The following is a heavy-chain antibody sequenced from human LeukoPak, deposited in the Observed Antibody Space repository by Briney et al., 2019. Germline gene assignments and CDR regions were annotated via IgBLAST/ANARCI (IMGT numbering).Heavy chain of an antibody. CDR2: ITSSSSSM. V-gene: IGHV3-21*01. J-gene: IGHJ4*02. Sequence: GGSLRLSCVASGFAFSIYTMSWVRQAPGKGLEWVSSITSSSSSMYSADSVKGRLTISRDNAKNSLYLQMNSLRAEDTAVYYCARDLAWGGYWGQGTLVTVSS. CDR3: ARDLAWGGY. CDR1: GFAFSIYT. D-gene: IGHD7-27*01.